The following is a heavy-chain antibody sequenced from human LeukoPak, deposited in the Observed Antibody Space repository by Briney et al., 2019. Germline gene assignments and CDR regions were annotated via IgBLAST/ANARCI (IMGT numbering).Heavy chain of an antibody. CDR3: TRVKYYDSSGLTGYYFDY. CDR2: IRSKAYGGTT. J-gene: IGHJ4*02. D-gene: IGHD3-22*01. Sequence: GGSLRLSCTASGFTFGDYAMSWFRQAPGKGLEWVGFIRSKAYGGTTEYAASVKGRFAISRDDSKSIAYLQMNSLKTEDTAVYYCTRVKYYDSSGLTGYYFDYWGQGTLVTVSS. CDR1: GFTFGDYA. V-gene: IGHV3-49*03.